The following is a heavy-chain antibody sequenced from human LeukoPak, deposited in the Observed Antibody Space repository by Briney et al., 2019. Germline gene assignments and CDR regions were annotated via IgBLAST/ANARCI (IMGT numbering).Heavy chain of an antibody. D-gene: IGHD6-13*01. V-gene: IGHV3-7*01. CDR2: IKRDGSEK. Sequence: QTGGSLRLSCAASGFTLRTYWMSWVRQAPGKGLEWVASIKRDGSEKYYVDSVKGRFTISRDNAKNSLYLQMNSLRAEDTAVYHLREASGGTKGVSGTFDIWGQGTLVTVSS. CDR1: GFTLRTYW. J-gene: IGHJ3*02. CDR3: REASGGTKGVSGTFDI.